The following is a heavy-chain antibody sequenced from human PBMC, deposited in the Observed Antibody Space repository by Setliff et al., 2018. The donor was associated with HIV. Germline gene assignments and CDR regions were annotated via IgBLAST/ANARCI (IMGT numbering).Heavy chain of an antibody. CDR3: ARAFYGISAGYYYFDV. Sequence: SETLSLTCTVSGGSISSGSYYWSWIRLPAGKGLEWIGHIYTSGSTNYNPSLESRVTFSVDTSKNQFALKLTSVTAADTAVYYCARAFYGISAGYYYFDVWGQGALVTVSS. CDR1: GGSISSGSYY. D-gene: IGHD3-9*01. V-gene: IGHV4-61*09. J-gene: IGHJ4*02. CDR2: IYTSGST.